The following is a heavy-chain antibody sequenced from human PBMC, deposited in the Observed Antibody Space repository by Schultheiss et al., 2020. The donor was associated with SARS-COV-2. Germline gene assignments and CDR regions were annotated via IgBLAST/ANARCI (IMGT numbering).Heavy chain of an antibody. J-gene: IGHJ5*02. CDR3: AQLVVVPAANPDTFDP. CDR1: GFTFSSYS. D-gene: IGHD2-2*01. V-gene: IGHV3-48*04. Sequence: GESLKISCAASGFTFSSYSMNWVRQASGKGLEWVSYISSSSSTIYYADSVKGRFTISRDNAKNSLYLQMNSLRAEDTAVYYCAQLVVVPAANPDTFDPWGQGTLVTVSS. CDR2: ISSSSSTI.